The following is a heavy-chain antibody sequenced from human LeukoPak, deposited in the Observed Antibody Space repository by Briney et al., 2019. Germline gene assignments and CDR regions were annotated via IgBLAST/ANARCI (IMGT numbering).Heavy chain of an antibody. CDR2: IGGGGGST. CDR3: AKNFWSDKYYYYYMDV. J-gene: IGHJ6*03. Sequence: GGSLRLSCAASGFTFSSYVMSWVRQAPGKGLEWVSAIGGGGGSTYYADSVKGRFTISRDNSKNTLNLQMNSLRPDDTAVYYCAKNFWSDKYYYYYMDVCGKGTTVTVSS. D-gene: IGHD3-3*01. V-gene: IGHV3-23*01. CDR1: GFTFSSYV.